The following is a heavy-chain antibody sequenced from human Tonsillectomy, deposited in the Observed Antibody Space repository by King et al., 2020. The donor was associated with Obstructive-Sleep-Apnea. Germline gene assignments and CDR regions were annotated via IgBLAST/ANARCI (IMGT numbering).Heavy chain of an antibody. CDR2: ISYSGNT. Sequence: PLQESGPGLVKPSQTLSLTCTVSGGSISTGGSYWTWIRQLPGKGLEWIGYISYSGNTYYNPSLTSRLTISLDTSKNHFSLNLRSVTAADTALYFCAREGLSGSGTYHFDYWGQGTLVTVSS. CDR3: AREGLSGSGTYHFDY. V-gene: IGHV4-31*03. D-gene: IGHD3-10*01. J-gene: IGHJ4*02. CDR1: GGSISTGGSY.